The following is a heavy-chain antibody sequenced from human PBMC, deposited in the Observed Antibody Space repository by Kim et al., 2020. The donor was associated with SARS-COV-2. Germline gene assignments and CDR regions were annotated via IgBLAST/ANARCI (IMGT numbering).Heavy chain of an antibody. CDR1: GFTFSSYA. V-gene: IGHV3-30*04. CDR3: ARDKEEAAAGQIYYYYYGMDV. Sequence: GGSLRLSCAASGFTFSSYAMHWVRQAPGKGLEWVAVISYDGSNKYYADSVKGRFTISRDNSKKTLYLQMNSLRAEDTAVYYCARDKEEAAAGQIYYYYYGMDVWGQGTTVTVSS. CDR2: ISYDGSNK. D-gene: IGHD6-13*01. J-gene: IGHJ6*02.